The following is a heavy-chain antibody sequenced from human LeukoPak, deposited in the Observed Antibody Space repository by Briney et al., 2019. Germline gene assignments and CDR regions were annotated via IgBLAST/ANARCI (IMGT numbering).Heavy chain of an antibody. Sequence: GGSLRLSCAASGFTFSSYGMHWVRQAPGKGLEWVAVISYDGSNKYYADSVKGRFTISRDNSKNTLYLQMNSLRAEDTAVYYCAKNLDILTGYPYYFDYWGQGTLVTVSS. CDR2: ISYDGSNK. V-gene: IGHV3-30*18. CDR3: AKNLDILTGYPYYFDY. CDR1: GFTFSSYG. D-gene: IGHD3-9*01. J-gene: IGHJ4*02.